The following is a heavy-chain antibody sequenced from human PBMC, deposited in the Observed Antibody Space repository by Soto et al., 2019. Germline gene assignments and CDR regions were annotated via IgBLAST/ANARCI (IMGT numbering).Heavy chain of an antibody. V-gene: IGHV1-18*01. Sequence: GASVKVSCKASGYTFTSYGISWVRQAPGQGLEWMGWISAYNGNTNYAQKLQGRVTMTTDTSTSTAYMELRSLRSDDTAVYYCARDSYVVVTANWFDPGGQGTLVTVSS. J-gene: IGHJ5*02. CDR2: ISAYNGNT. D-gene: IGHD2-21*02. CDR3: ARDSYVVVTANWFDP. CDR1: GYTFTSYG.